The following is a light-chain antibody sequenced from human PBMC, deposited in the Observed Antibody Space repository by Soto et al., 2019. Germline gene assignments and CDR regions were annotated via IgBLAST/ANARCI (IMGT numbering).Light chain of an antibody. Sequence: QMNPSPSTLSICVRHRVTTTSRASQSISYWLAWYQQKPGKAPTLLIYDASTLESGVPSRFSGSGFGTDFTLTISTLQPEDFGTYYCQQYNSYSWTFGQGTKVDI. CDR2: DAS. J-gene: IGKJ1*01. CDR3: QQYNSYSWT. CDR1: QSISYW. V-gene: IGKV1-5*01.